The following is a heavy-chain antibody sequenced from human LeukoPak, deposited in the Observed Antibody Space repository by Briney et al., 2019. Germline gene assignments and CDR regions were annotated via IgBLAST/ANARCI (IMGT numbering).Heavy chain of an antibody. CDR1: GYTFTSYD. V-gene: IGHV1-8*01. J-gene: IGHJ3*02. CDR3: AKDKSSGWYPYQTFDI. CDR2: MNPNSGNT. D-gene: IGHD6-19*01. Sequence: VASVKVSCKASGYTFTSYDINWVRQATGQGLEWMGWMNPNSGNTGYAQKFQGRVTMTRNTSISTAYMELSSLRSEDTAVYYCAKDKSSGWYPYQTFDIWGQGTMVTVSS.